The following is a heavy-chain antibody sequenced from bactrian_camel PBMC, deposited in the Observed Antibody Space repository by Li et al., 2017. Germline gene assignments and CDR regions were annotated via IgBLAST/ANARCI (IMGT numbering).Heavy chain of an antibody. Sequence: HVQLVESGGGLVQPGGSLRLSCAASGFTFSNSDMSWVRQAPGKGLEWVASVITSSRLKTYADSVKGRFTISRDNAKNTLDLQIDSLKTEDTAMYYCAKGKNGWYLVRRDEDSDYRGQGTQVTVS. V-gene: IGHV3-2*01. CDR1: GFTFSNSD. D-gene: IGHD2*01. CDR2: VITSSRLK. CDR3: AKGKNGWYLVRRDEDSDY. J-gene: IGHJ4*01.